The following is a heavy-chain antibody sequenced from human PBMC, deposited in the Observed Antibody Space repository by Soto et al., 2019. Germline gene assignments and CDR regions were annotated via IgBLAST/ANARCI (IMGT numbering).Heavy chain of an antibody. J-gene: IGHJ4*02. D-gene: IGHD6-13*01. CDR1: GFTFSSYG. V-gene: IGHV3-23*01. Sequence: EVQLLESGGGLVQPGGSLRLSCAASGFTFSSYGMSWVRQAPGKGLEWVSGISGSGGSTYYADSVKGRFTISRDNPKNTLYLQMNSLRAEDTAVYDCAKEGRYSSRRGYFDYWGQGTLVTVSS. CDR2: ISGSGGST. CDR3: AKEGRYSSRRGYFDY.